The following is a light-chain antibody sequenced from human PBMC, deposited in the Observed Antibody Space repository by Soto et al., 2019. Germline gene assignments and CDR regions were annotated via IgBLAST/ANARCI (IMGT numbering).Light chain of an antibody. Sequence: EIVLTQSPGTLSLSPGERATLSCRASQSVSSSYLAWYQQKPGQAPRLLIYGASSRVTVIPDRFSGSGSGTDFTLTITRLEPEDFAVYYCQQYGRSPWTFGQGTKVEIK. CDR3: QQYGRSPWT. CDR1: QSVSSSY. J-gene: IGKJ1*01. V-gene: IGKV3-20*01. CDR2: GAS.